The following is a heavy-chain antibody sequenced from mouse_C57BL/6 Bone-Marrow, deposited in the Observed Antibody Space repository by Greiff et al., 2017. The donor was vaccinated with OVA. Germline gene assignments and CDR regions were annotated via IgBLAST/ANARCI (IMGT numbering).Heavy chain of an antibody. V-gene: IGHV14-4*01. CDR1: GFNIKDDY. D-gene: IGHD2-3*01. J-gene: IGHJ3*01. Sequence: EVQLQQSGAELVRPGASVKLSCTASGFNIKDDYMHWVKQRPEQGLEWIGWIDPENGDTEYASKFQGKATITADTSSNTAYLQLSSLTSEDTAVYYCTPYDGNYTYWGQGTLVTVSA. CDR2: IDPENGDT. CDR3: TPYDGNYTY.